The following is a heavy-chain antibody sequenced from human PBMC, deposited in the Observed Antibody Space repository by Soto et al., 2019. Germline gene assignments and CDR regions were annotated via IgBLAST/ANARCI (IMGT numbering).Heavy chain of an antibody. CDR1: GYSFTSYW. D-gene: IGHD3-3*01. Sequence: VLPQKICCKGSGYSFTSYWIGWMRQMPGKGLEWMGIIYPGDSDTRYSPSFQGQVTISADKSISTAYLQWSSLKASDTAMYYCARQYYAPNNYYYYGMDVWGQGTTVTVSS. CDR2: IYPGDSDT. J-gene: IGHJ6*02. V-gene: IGHV5-51*01. CDR3: ARQYYAPNNYYYYGMDV.